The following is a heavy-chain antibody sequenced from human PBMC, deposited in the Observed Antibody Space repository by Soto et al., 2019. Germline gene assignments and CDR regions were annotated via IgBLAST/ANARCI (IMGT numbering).Heavy chain of an antibody. J-gene: IGHJ4*02. Sequence: GGSLRLSCAASGFTFSSYAMSWVRQAPGKGLEWVSAISGSGGSTYYADSVKGRFTISRDNSKNTLYLQMNSLRAEDTAVYYCAKDPGWQLAPGARYFDYWGQGTLVTVSS. D-gene: IGHD6-6*01. CDR3: AKDPGWQLAPGARYFDY. CDR2: ISGSGGST. CDR1: GFTFSSYA. V-gene: IGHV3-23*01.